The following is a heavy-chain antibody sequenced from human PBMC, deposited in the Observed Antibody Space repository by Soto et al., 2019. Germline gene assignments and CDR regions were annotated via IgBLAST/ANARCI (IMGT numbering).Heavy chain of an antibody. D-gene: IGHD2-15*01. CDR2: IYYSGST. V-gene: IGHV4-30-4*01. Sequence: PSETLSLTCTVSGGSISSGDYYWSWIRQPPGKGLEWIGYIYYSGSTYYNPSLKSRVTISVDTSKNQFSLKLSSVTAADTAVYYCARDYCSGGSCYSSSTWFDPWGQGTLVTVSS. CDR1: GGSISSGDYY. J-gene: IGHJ5*02. CDR3: ARDYCSGGSCYSSSTWFDP.